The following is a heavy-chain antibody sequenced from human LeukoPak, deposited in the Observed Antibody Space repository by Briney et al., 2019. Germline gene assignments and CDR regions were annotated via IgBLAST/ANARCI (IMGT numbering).Heavy chain of an antibody. J-gene: IGHJ4*02. V-gene: IGHV1-2*02. D-gene: IGHD6-13*01. Sequence: ASVKVSCKASGYTFTGNYMHWVRQAPGQGLEWMGWINPNSGGTNYAQKFQGRVTMTRDTSISTAYMELSRLRSDDTAVYYCARAPGTIAAGDYWGQGTLVTVSS. CDR3: ARAPGTIAAGDY. CDR2: INPNSGGT. CDR1: GYTFTGNY.